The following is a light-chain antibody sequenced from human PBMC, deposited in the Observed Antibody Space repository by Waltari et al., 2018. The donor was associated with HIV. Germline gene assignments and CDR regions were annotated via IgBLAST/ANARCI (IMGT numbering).Light chain of an antibody. V-gene: IGKV1-12*01. Sequence: DIQLTQSPSSMSASVCDRVTITCRASQFISTSLAWYQQKPSRAPKLLIFAASRLQSGVPSRFSGGGSGTQFTLTINRLQPEDLATYYCQQAYSFPHTFGQGT. J-gene: IGKJ2*01. CDR2: AAS. CDR1: QFISTS. CDR3: QQAYSFPHT.